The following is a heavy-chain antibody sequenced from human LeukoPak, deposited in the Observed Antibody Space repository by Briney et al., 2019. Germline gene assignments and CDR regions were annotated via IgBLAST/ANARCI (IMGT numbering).Heavy chain of an antibody. CDR1: GFIFSNYA. CDR3: AKWGDYDILTGYYDSDY. J-gene: IGHJ4*02. D-gene: IGHD3-9*01. Sequence: GGSLRLSCAASGFIFSNYAMSWVRQAPGKGLEWVSAITGSDDITYYADSVKGRFTISGDNSKNTLYLQVSSLRAEDTAIYYCAKWGDYDILTGYYDSDYWGQGTLVTVSS. CDR2: ITGSDDIT. V-gene: IGHV3-23*01.